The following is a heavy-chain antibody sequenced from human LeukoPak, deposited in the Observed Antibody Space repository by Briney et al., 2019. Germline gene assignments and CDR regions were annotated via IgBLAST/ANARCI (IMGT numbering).Heavy chain of an antibody. CDR1: GYSFTAFY. Sequence: ASVKVSCKASGYSFTAFYIHWVRQAPGQGLEWMGWIHPRSGETNYAYKFRGRVTMTRDTSISTTYMDLGSLGSDDTAVYYCARDGEYGTGSYYRGCFDYWGQGTLVTVSS. CDR3: ARDGEYGTGSYYRGCFDY. CDR2: IHPRSGET. D-gene: IGHD3-10*01. J-gene: IGHJ4*02. V-gene: IGHV1-2*02.